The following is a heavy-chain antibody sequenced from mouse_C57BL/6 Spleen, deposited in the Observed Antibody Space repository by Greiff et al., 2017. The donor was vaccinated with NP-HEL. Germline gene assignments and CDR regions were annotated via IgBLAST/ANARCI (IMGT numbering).Heavy chain of an antibody. CDR3: ARIKKIVATYFDY. D-gene: IGHD1-1*01. CDR2: TNPTNGRT. V-gene: IGHV1S81*02. Sequence: VQRKQSGAELVKAGASVKMSCKASGYTFTSYWMHWVKQRLGQGREWVAETNPTNGRTDYNEKCKRKATLTVDKSSSTAYMLLSGPTFEDSAVYYCARIKKIVATYFDYWGQGTSLTVSS. CDR1: GYTFTSYW. J-gene: IGHJ2*02.